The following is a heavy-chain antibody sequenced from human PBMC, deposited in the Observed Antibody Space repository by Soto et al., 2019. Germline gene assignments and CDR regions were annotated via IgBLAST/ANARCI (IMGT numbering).Heavy chain of an antibody. J-gene: IGHJ3*02. CDR2: MNPNSANT. CDR1: GYTFTSYD. D-gene: IGHD1-26*01. V-gene: IGHV1-8*01. Sequence: QVQLVQSGAEVKKPGASVKVSCKTSGYTFTSYDINWVRQATGQELEWMGWMNPNSANTAYAQKFQGRVTMTRNTSIITAYMELSSLRSEDTAVYYCARERSSGAFDIWGQGTMVTVSS. CDR3: ARERSSGAFDI.